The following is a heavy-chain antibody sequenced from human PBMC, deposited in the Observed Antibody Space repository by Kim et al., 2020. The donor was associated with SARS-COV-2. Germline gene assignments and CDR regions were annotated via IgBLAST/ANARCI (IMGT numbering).Heavy chain of an antibody. Sequence: KGRFTTTRDNSKNTLYLQMNSLRAEDTALYYCAKGPLYPYYGSGSYYLDYWSQGTLVTVSS. D-gene: IGHD3-10*01. CDR3: AKGPLYPYYGSGSYYLDY. V-gene: IGHV3-23*01. J-gene: IGHJ4*02.